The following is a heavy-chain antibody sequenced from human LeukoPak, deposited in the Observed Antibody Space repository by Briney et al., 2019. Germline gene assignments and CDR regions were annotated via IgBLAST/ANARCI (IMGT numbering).Heavy chain of an antibody. Sequence: PGGSLRLSCITSGFNFRLYNMAWVRQAPGKGLEWLATFAWDESAIEYADSVRGRFTISRDNAKNSVHLQMTGLRAEDMAVYFCVTEFWYRFDYWGQGLLVNLSS. CDR3: VTEFWYRFDY. D-gene: IGHD3-3*01. V-gene: IGHV3-7*01. J-gene: IGHJ4*02. CDR1: GFNFRLYN. CDR2: FAWDESAI.